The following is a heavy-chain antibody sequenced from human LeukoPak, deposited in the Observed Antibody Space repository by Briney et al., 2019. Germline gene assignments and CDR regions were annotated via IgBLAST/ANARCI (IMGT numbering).Heavy chain of an antibody. CDR1: GFTVSSNY. J-gene: IGHJ4*02. V-gene: IGHV3-66*01. CDR3: ASEYRGGTENDY. D-gene: IGHD3-16*01. CDR2: IYSGGST. Sequence: GGSLRLSCAASGFTVSSNYMSWVRQAPGKGLEWVSVIYSGGSTYYADSVKGRFTISRDNSKNTLYLQMNSLRAEDTAVYYCASEYRGGTENDYWGQGTLVTVSS.